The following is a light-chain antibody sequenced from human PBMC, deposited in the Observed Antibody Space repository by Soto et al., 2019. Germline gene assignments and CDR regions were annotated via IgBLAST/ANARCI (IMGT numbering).Light chain of an antibody. CDR2: KAS. Sequence: DIQMTQSPSTLSASVGDRVTITCRASQSISSWLAWYQQKPGKAPKLLIYKASSLESGVPSRFSGSGSGTEFTLTISSLQLDDLATYYCQQYNSYPSTFGQGPKVDIK. CDR1: QSISSW. CDR3: QQYNSYPST. J-gene: IGKJ1*01. V-gene: IGKV1-5*03.